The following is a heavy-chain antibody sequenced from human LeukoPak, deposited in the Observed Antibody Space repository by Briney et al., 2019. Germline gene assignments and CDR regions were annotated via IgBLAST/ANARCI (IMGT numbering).Heavy chain of an antibody. CDR1: GGSFSGYY. CDR2: INHSGST. D-gene: IGHD2-2*01. J-gene: IGHJ4*02. V-gene: IGHV4-34*01. Sequence: SETLSLTCAVYGGSFSGYYWSWIRQPPGKGLEWIGEINHSGSTSYNPSLKSRVTISVDTSKNQFSLKLSSVTAADTAVYYCARGPWYCSSTSCSSSGFDYWGQGTLVTVSS. CDR3: ARGPWYCSSTSCSSSGFDY.